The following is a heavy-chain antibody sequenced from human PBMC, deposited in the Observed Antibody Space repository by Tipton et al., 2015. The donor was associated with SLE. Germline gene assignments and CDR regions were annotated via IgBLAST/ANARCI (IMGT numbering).Heavy chain of an antibody. D-gene: IGHD3-22*01. CDR1: GYTFPSYG. J-gene: IGHJ4*02. CDR2: ISAYNGNT. V-gene: IGHV1-18*01. Sequence: QLVQSGAEVKKPGASVKVSCKASGYTFPSYGISWVRQAPGQGLEWMAWISAYNGNTNYGQKLQGRVTMTTDTSTSTAYMELRSLRSDDTAVYYCAREMGGYYDSSGYCDYGGQGTLVTVSS. CDR3: AREMGGYYDSSGYCDY.